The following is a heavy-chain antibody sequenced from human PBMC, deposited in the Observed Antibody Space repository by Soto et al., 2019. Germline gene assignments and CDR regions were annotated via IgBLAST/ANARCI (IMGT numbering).Heavy chain of an antibody. Sequence: SVKVSCKASEYSFSDYYIHWVRQAPGQGLEWMGWINPNSGDTNSAQKFQGWVTMTRDPSISTAYVYLSKLRSDDTAIYSCARGVRVSYWGQGALVTVSS. CDR3: ARGVRVSY. CDR1: EYSFSDYY. CDR2: INPNSGDT. J-gene: IGHJ4*02. D-gene: IGHD3-10*01. V-gene: IGHV1-2*04.